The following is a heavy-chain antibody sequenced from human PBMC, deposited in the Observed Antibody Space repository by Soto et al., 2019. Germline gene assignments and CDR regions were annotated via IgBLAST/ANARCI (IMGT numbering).Heavy chain of an antibody. CDR2: INAGNGNT. D-gene: IGHD2-2*02. V-gene: IGHV1-3*01. CDR1: GYTFTSYA. J-gene: IGHJ4*02. Sequence: GASVKVSCKASGYTFTSYAMHWVRQAPGQRLEWMGWINAGNGNTKYSQKFQGRVTITRDTSASTAYMELSSLRSEDTAVYYCARDRLGYCSSTSCYMFYFDYWGQGTLVTVSS. CDR3: ARDRLGYCSSTSCYMFYFDY.